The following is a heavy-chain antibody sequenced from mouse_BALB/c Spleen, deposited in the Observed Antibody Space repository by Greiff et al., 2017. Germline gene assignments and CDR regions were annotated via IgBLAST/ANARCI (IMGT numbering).Heavy chain of an antibody. CDR2: IHPSDSET. J-gene: IGHJ1*01. CDR1: GYSFTSYW. CDR3: ARGYGPGYFDV. V-gene: IGHV1-61*01. D-gene: IGHD1-1*02. Sequence: QVQLQQPGAELVRPGASVKLSSKASGYSFTSYWMNWVKQRPGQGLEWIGMIHPSDSETRLNQKFKDKATLTVDKSSSTAYMQLSSLTSENSAVYFCARGYGPGYFDVWGAGTTVTVSS.